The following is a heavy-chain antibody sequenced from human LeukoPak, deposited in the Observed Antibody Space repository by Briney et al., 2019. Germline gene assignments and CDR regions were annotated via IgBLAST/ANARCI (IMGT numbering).Heavy chain of an antibody. CDR2: ISAYNGNT. D-gene: IGHD6-13*01. V-gene: IGHV1-18*04. CDR3: ARDSSSWYVGLYNWFDP. CDR1: GYTFTSYG. Sequence: GASVKVSCKASGYTFTSYGISWVRQAPGQGLEWMGWISAYNGNTNYAQKLQGRVTMTTDTSTSTAYMELRSLRSDDTAVYHCARDSSSWYVGLYNWFDPWGQGTLVTVSS. J-gene: IGHJ5*02.